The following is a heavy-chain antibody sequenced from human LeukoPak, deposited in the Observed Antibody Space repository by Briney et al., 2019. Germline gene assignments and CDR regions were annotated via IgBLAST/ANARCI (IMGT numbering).Heavy chain of an antibody. V-gene: IGHV4-59*01. Sequence: SETLSLTCTVSGGSISSYYWSWIRQPPGKGLEWIGYIYYSGSTNYNPSLKSRVTISVDTSKNQFSLKLSSVTAADTAVYYCARGDYGDIAAAGPLYFDYWGQGTLVTVSS. CDR2: IYYSGST. J-gene: IGHJ4*02. CDR1: GGSISSYY. D-gene: IGHD6-13*01. CDR3: ARGDYGDIAAAGPLYFDY.